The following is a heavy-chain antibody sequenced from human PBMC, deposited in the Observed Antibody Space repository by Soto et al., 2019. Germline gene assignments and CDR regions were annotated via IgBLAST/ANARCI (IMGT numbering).Heavy chain of an antibody. CDR2: ISYDGSNK. Sequence: GGSLRLSCAASGFTFSSYAMHWVRQAPGKGLEWVAVISYDGSNKYYADSVKGRFTISRDNSKNTLYLQMNSLRAEDTAVYYCARGKGELSLLRPYFDYWGQGTLVTVSS. CDR1: GFTFSSYA. CDR3: ARGKGELSLLRPYFDY. D-gene: IGHD3-16*02. V-gene: IGHV3-30-3*01. J-gene: IGHJ4*02.